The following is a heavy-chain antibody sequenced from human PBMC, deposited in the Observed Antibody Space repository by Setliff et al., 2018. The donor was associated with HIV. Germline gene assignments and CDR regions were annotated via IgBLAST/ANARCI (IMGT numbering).Heavy chain of an antibody. CDR2: ISSSSSTI. D-gene: IGHD4-4*01. J-gene: IGHJ4*03. CDR3: ARVATVSHPGDYFDY. CDR1: GFTFTDAW. Sequence: PGGSLRLSCEASGFTFTDAWMNWVRQAPGKGLEWVSYISSSSSTIYYADSVKGRFTISRDNAKNSLYLQMNSLRAEDTAVYYCARVATVSHPGDYFDYWGQGTMVTVSS. V-gene: IGHV3-48*01.